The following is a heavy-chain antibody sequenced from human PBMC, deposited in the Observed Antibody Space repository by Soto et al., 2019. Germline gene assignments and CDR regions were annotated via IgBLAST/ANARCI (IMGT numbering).Heavy chain of an antibody. CDR2: ISYDGSNK. CDR1: GFTFSSYA. J-gene: IGHJ4*02. Sequence: PWGSLRLSCAASGFTFSSYAKHWGRQAPRKGLEWVAVISYDGSNKYYADSVKGRFTISRDNSKNTLYLQMNSLRAEDTAVYYCAREDRSYFDYWGQGTLVTVSS. V-gene: IGHV3-30-3*01. CDR3: AREDRSYFDY.